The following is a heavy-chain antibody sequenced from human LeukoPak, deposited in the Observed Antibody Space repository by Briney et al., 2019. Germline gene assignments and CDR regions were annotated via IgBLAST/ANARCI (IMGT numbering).Heavy chain of an antibody. Sequence: ESGPTLVKPTQTLTLTCTFSGFSLSTSGVGVGWIRQPPGKALEWLALIDWDDDKYYSTSLQTRLTISKDTSKNQVVLTMTNVDPVDTATYYCARITVVRGVIPYYHGMDVWGQGTTVTVSS. V-gene: IGHV2-70*13. CDR3: ARITVVRGVIPYYHGMDV. D-gene: IGHD3-10*01. J-gene: IGHJ6*02. CDR2: IDWDDDK. CDR1: GFSLSTSGVG.